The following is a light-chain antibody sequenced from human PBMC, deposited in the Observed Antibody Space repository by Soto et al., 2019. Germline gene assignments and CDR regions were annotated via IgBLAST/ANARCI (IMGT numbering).Light chain of an antibody. Sequence: QPVLTQSSSASASLGSSVKLTCTLSSGHSSYIIAWHQQQPGKAPRYLMKLEGSGSYNKGSGVPDRFSGSSSGADRSLTIYNLQFEDEAEYYCETWDCNTRVFGGGTKLTVL. V-gene: IGLV4-60*02. CDR3: ETWDCNTRV. CDR2: LEGSGSY. CDR1: SGHSSYI. J-gene: IGLJ3*02.